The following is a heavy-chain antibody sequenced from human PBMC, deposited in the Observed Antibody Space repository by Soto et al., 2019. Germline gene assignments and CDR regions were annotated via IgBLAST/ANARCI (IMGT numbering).Heavy chain of an antibody. CDR1: GGSISSYY. CDR2: IYYSGST. J-gene: IGHJ6*02. V-gene: IGHV4-59*08. Sequence: SETLSLTCAVSGGSISSYYWSWIRQPPGKGLEWIGYIYYSGSTNYNPSLKSRVTISVDTSKNQFSLKLSSLTAADTAVYYCARLRPGNSGYYYYYGMDVWGQGTTVTVSS. D-gene: IGHD7-27*01. CDR3: ARLRPGNSGYYYYYGMDV.